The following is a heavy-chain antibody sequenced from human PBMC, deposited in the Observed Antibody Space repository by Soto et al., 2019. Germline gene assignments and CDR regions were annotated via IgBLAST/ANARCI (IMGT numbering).Heavy chain of an antibody. J-gene: IGHJ6*02. V-gene: IGHV1-69*12. CDR1: GGTFSSYA. D-gene: IGHD6-25*01. Sequence: QVQLVQSGAEVKKPGSSVKVSCKASGGTFSSYAISWVRQAPGQGLEWMGGIIPIFGTANYAQKFQGRGTITADESTSTAYMERSSLRSEDTAVYYCARQGAALRDYSYGMDVWGQGTTVTSP. CDR2: IIPIFGTA. CDR3: ARQGAALRDYSYGMDV.